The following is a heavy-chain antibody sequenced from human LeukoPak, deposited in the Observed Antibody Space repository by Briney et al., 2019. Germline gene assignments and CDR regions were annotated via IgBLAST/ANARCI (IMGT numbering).Heavy chain of an antibody. Sequence: SETLSLTCAVYGGSFSGYYWSWIRQPPGKGLEWIGEINHSGSTNYNPSLKSRVTISVDTSKNQFSLKLSSVTAADTAVYYCASNSPSYYYDSSGYYHFDYWGQGTLVTVSS. V-gene: IGHV4-34*01. CDR1: GGSFSGYY. D-gene: IGHD3-22*01. CDR3: ASNSPSYYYDSSGYYHFDY. CDR2: INHSGST. J-gene: IGHJ4*02.